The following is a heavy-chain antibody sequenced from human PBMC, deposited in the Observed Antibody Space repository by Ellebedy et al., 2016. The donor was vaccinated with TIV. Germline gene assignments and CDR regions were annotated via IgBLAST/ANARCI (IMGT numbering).Heavy chain of an antibody. D-gene: IGHD1-26*01. Sequence: GESLKISCQGSGFRFSGLWIGRVRQMPGKGLEWIGIIYGCDCDARYNPSFQGQFTMSADKSINTAYLEWSSLKATDSAIYYCARWSNSGSFYDWFDSWGQGTRVTVSS. CDR1: GFRFSGLW. CDR3: ARWSNSGSFYDWFDS. J-gene: IGHJ5*01. CDR2: IYGCDCDA. V-gene: IGHV5-51*01.